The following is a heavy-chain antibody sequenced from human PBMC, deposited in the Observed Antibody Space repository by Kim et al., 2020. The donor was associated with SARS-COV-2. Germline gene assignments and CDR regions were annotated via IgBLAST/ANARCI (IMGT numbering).Heavy chain of an antibody. CDR2: INPSGGST. CDR3: ARGGYYGSGSYYNPCYFDY. Sequence: ASVKVSCKASGYTFTSYDIHWVRQAPGQGLEWMGIINPSGGSTSYAQKFQGRVTMTRDTSTSTVYMELSSLRSEDTAVYYCARGGYYGSGSYYNPCYFDYWGQGPLVTVSS. J-gene: IGHJ4*02. CDR1: GYTFTSYD. D-gene: IGHD3-10*01. V-gene: IGHV1-46*01.